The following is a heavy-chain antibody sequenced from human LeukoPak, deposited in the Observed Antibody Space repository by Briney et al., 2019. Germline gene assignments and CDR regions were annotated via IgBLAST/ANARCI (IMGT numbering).Heavy chain of an antibody. J-gene: IGHJ4*02. Sequence: ASVKVSCKAPGYTFSGYYMHWVRQAPGQGLEWMGWINPNSGGTNYAQKFQGRVTMTRDTSISTAYMELSRLRSDDTAVYYCARDRVAGTSVLGYWGQGTLVTVSS. CDR3: ARDRVAGTSVLGY. D-gene: IGHD6-19*01. V-gene: IGHV1-2*02. CDR1: GYTFSGYY. CDR2: INPNSGGT.